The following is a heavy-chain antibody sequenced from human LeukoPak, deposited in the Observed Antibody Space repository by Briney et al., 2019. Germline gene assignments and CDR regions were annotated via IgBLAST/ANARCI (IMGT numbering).Heavy chain of an antibody. J-gene: IGHJ6*02. CDR3: ARDGTDPYYYGMDA. CDR1: GGSISSSSYY. D-gene: IGHD1-1*01. CDR2: IYYSGST. V-gene: IGHV4-39*07. Sequence: SETLSLTCTVSGGSISSSSYYWGWIRQPPGKGLEWIGSIYYSGSTYYNPSLKSRVTISVDTSKNQFSLKLSSVTAADTAVYYCARDGTDPYYYGMDAWGQGTTVTVSS.